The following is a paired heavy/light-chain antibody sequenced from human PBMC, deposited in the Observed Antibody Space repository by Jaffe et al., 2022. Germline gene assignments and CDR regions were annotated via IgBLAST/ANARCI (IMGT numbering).Light chain of an antibody. CDR1: QSVGVNY. V-gene: IGKV3-20*01. CDR2: GAS. Sequence: EIVLTQSPGTLSLSPGERATLSCRASQSVGVNYLAWYQQKPGQAPRLLIYGASSRATGIPDRFSGSGSGADFTLTISRLEPEDFAVYYCQQYGSSPPKTFGQGTRLEIK. J-gene: IGKJ5*01. CDR3: QQYGSSPPKT.
Heavy chain of an antibody. Sequence: QVQLQESGPGLVNPSETLSLTCAVSGASISNGNYWGWIRQPPGKGLEWIGIMYQTGEAYYNPSLKSRVTISVDTSKNQVSLKVSSVTAADTAVYYCVREHYAAPAEYWGQGTLVTVSS. J-gene: IGHJ4*02. CDR1: GASISNGNY. CDR2: MYQTGEA. CDR3: VREHYAAPAEY. D-gene: IGHD4-17*01. V-gene: IGHV4-38-2*02.